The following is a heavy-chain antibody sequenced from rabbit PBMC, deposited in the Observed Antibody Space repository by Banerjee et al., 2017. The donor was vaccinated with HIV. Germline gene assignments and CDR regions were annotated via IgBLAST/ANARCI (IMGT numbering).Heavy chain of an antibody. V-gene: IGHV1S45*01. CDR2: IDAGNGDT. Sequence: QEQLKESGGGLVQPGGSLKLSCKASGSDFSSYYMSWVRQAPGKGLEWIACIDAGNGDTYYANWAKGRFTISKTSSTTVTLQMTSLTAADTATYFCARRGAGRDPGYGLWGPGTLVTVS. J-gene: IGHJ4*01. D-gene: IGHD7-1*01. CDR1: GSDFSSYYM. CDR3: ARRGAGRDPGYGL.